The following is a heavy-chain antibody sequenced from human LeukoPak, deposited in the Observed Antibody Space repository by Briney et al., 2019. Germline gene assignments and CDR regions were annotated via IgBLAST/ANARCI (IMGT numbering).Heavy chain of an antibody. CDR1: GGALSNYY. J-gene: IGHJ5*02. CDR3: ARKKFIAAGGFDP. CDR2: IYYSGST. V-gene: IGHV4-59*01. D-gene: IGHD6-6*01. Sequence: SETLSLTCTVSGGALSNYYSSCIRQPPGKGLECIGYIYYSGSTNYNPPLKSRVTISVDTSKNQVSLKLSSVTAADTAVYYCARKKFIAAGGFDPWGQGTLVTVSS.